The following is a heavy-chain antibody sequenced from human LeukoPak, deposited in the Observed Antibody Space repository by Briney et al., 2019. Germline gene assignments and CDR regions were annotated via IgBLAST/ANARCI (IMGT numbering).Heavy chain of an antibody. V-gene: IGHV1-2*02. CDR3: AREYDSSGYSYYGMDV. J-gene: IGHJ6*02. CDR1: GYTFTGYY. Sequence: ASVKVSCKASGYTFTGYYMHWVRQAPGLGLEWMGWINPNSGGTNYAQEFQGRVTMTRDTSISTAYMELSRLRSDDTAVYYCAREYDSSGYSYYGMDVWGQGTTVTVSS. CDR2: INPNSGGT. D-gene: IGHD3-22*01.